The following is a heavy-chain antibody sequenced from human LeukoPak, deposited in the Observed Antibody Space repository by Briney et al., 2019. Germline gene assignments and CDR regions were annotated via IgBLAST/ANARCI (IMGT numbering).Heavy chain of an antibody. V-gene: IGHV4-39*02. CDR2: VYYTGST. J-gene: IGHJ3*02. CDR3: AGHRAVGVVVAATHSWGIDI. CDR1: GGSISRSNYY. Sequence: PSETLSLTCTVSGGSISRSNYYWGWIREPPGKGLERFGRVYYTGSTHYNPSLKRRVPISVDTSQNHCPLNPNSLTAADTAVYYCAGHRAVGVVVAATHSWGIDIGGQGTMVTVSS. D-gene: IGHD2-15*01.